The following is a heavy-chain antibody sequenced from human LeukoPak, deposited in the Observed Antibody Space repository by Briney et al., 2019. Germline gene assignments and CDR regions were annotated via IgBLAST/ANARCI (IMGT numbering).Heavy chain of an antibody. D-gene: IGHD6-19*01. Sequence: PGGSLRLSCAASGFTFSSYAMHWVRQAPGKGLEWVSAISGSGGSTYYADSVKGRFTISRDNSKNTLYLQMNSLRAEDTAVYYCAKDVAVAGTGGAFDIWGQGTMVTVSS. J-gene: IGHJ3*02. CDR1: GFTFSSYA. V-gene: IGHV3-23*01. CDR3: AKDVAVAGTGGAFDI. CDR2: ISGSGGST.